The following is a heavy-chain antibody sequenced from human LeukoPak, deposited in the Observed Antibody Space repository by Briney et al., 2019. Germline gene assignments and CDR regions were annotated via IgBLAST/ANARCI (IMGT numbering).Heavy chain of an antibody. D-gene: IGHD3-3*01. CDR2: IRYDGSTK. V-gene: IGHV3-30*02. J-gene: IGHJ6*03. Sequence: GGSLRLSCAASGFTFSSYAMSWVRQAPGKGLEWVAFIRYDGSTKYYADSVKGRFTISRDNSKNTLYLQMNSLRAEDTAVYYCAKDHHYDFWSGYHSGYYYYYMDVWGKGTTVTVSS. CDR3: AKDHHYDFWSGYHSGYYYYYMDV. CDR1: GFTFSSYA.